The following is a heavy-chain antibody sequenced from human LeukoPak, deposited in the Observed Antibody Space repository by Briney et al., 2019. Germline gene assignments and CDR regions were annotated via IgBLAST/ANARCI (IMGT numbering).Heavy chain of an antibody. J-gene: IGHJ6*02. CDR1: GGSVSSSSYY. CDR2: IYYSGST. Sequence: ASETLSLTCTVSGGSVSSSSYYWGWIRQPPGKGLEWIGSIYYSGSTYYNPSLKSRVTISVDTSKNQFSLKLSSVTAADTAVYYCARSSMVRGSRYYYYGMDVWGQGTTVTVSS. V-gene: IGHV4-39*01. CDR3: ARSSMVRGSRYYYYGMDV. D-gene: IGHD3-10*01.